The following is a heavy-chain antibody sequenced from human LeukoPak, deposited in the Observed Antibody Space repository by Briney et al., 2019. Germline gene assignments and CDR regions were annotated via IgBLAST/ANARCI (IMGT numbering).Heavy chain of an antibody. J-gene: IGHJ4*02. CDR2: INSAGSST. CDR3: ARSLGGSFDY. D-gene: IGHD1-26*01. CDR1: GFTFSTYW. Sequence: GGSLRLSCAASGFTFSTYWMHWVRQAPGKGLVWVSRINSAGSSTSYADSVKGRFTLSRDHAKNTLFLQMNSLRAEDTAVYYCARSLGGSFDYWGQGTLVTVSS. V-gene: IGHV3-74*01.